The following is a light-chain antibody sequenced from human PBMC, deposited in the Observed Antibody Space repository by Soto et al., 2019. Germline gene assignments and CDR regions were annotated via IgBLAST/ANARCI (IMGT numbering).Light chain of an antibody. CDR1: QSISAW. CDR2: DAS. V-gene: IGKV1-5*01. CDR3: QQYENYWT. J-gene: IGKJ1*01. Sequence: DIQMTQSPSTLSATAGDRVTITCRASQSISAWLAWYQQKPGKAPKLLIYDASNLESGVPSRFSDSGSGTEFTLTISNLQPGDFATYYCQQYENYWTFGQGTKVDIK.